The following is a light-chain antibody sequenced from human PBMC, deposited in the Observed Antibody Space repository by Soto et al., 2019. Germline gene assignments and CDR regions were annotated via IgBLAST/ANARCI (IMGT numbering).Light chain of an antibody. CDR3: QQRSNWPPLT. V-gene: IGKV3D-20*02. CDR1: QSVSSSY. Sequence: LAQSPGTLSLSQGERATLSCRSSQSVSSSYLAWYQQKPGQAPRLLIYAASSRATGTPARFSGSGSGTDFTLTISRLEPEDFAVYYCQQRSNWPPLTFGGGSKVDVK. CDR2: AAS. J-gene: IGKJ4*01.